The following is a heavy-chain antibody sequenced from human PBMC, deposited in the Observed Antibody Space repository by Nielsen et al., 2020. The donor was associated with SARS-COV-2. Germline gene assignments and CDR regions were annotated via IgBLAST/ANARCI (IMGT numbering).Heavy chain of an antibody. CDR1: GYTFTSYY. D-gene: IGHD3-3*01. V-gene: IGHV1-46*01. J-gene: IGHJ4*02. CDR2: INPSGGST. Sequence: ASVKVSCKASGYTFTSYYMHWVRQAPGQGLEWMGIINPSGGSTSYAQKFQGRVTMTRDTSTSTVYMELSSLRSEDTAVYYCARDPPKQYYDFWSGYSSRVSGFDYWGQGTLVTVSS. CDR3: ARDPPKQYYDFWSGYSSRVSGFDY.